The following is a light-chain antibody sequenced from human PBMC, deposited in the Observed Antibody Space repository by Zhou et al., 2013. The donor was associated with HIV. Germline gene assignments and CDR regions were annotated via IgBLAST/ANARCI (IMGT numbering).Light chain of an antibody. CDR3: QQYEF. Sequence: EIMLTQSPGTLSLSPGERATLSCRGSHGHVAWYQQKPGRIPRLLIYGTSKRASGNPQSDSVAVALGTDATLTISRLESEDFAVYYCQQYEFFGQGTRL. CDR2: GTS. J-gene: IGKJ5*01. CDR1: HGH. V-gene: IGKV3-20*01.